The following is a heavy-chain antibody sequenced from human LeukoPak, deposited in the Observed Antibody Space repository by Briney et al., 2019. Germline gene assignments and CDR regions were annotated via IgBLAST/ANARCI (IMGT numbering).Heavy chain of an antibody. V-gene: IGHV1-46*01. CDR3: ARGRVPPPPKSGPATITPGKHGIDY. CDR1: GYTFTSYY. CDR2: INPSGGST. Sequence: ASVKVSCKASGYTFTSYYMHWVRQAPGQGLEWMGIINPSGGSTSYAQKFQGRVTISVDSSKNQFSLKLSSVTAADTAVYYCARGRVPPPPKSGPATITPGKHGIDYWGQGTLVTVSS. D-gene: IGHD2-2*01. J-gene: IGHJ4*02.